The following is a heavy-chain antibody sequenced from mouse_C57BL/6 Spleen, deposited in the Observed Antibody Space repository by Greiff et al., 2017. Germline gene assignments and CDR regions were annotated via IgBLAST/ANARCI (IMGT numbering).Heavy chain of an antibody. D-gene: IGHD1-1*01. CDR3: ARSLLTGWYFDV. V-gene: IGHV3-3*01. J-gene: IGHJ1*03. CDR2: TFYSGIT. CDR1: GFSINSDCY. Sequence: EVKLQESGPSLVRPSQTLSLTCTVTGFSINSDCYRIWIRQFPGNKLEYIGNTFYSGITYYNPSLESRTYITRDTSKNQFSLQLSSVTTEDTAAYYCARSLLTGWYFDVWGTGTTVTVSS.